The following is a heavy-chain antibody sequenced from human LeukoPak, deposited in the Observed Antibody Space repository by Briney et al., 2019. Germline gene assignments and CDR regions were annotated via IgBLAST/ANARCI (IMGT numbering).Heavy chain of an antibody. V-gene: IGHV3-30-3*01. J-gene: IGHJ5*02. CDR3: ARDIPTHATKTTRGWLDP. Sequence: GGSLRLSCAASGFIFSAYSMHWVRQAPGKGLEWVAIISSDGAGKYYADSMKGRFTVSRDNSGNTPFLQMNSLRIEDAAMYYCARDIPTHATKTTRGWLDPWGQGTLVTVSS. CDR2: ISSDGAGK. CDR1: GFIFSAYS. D-gene: IGHD4-17*01.